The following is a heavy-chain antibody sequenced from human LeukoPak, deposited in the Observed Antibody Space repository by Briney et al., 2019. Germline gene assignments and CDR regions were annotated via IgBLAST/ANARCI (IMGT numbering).Heavy chain of an antibody. J-gene: IGHJ4*02. D-gene: IGHD2-2*01. CDR3: ATVLYCSSTSCYDY. V-gene: IGHV1-24*01. CDR2: FDPEDGET. Sequence: ASVKVSCKVSGYTLTELSMHWVRQAPGKGLEWMGGFDPEDGETIYAQKFQGRVTMTEDTSTDTAYMELSSLRSEDTAVYYSATVLYCSSTSCYDYWGQGTLVTVSS. CDR1: GYTLTELS.